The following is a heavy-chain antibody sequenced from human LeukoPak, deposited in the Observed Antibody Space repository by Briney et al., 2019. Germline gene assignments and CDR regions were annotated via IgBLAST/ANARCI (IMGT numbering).Heavy chain of an antibody. CDR3: AREFRTTTWSYDAFDL. CDR1: GYTFTDYY. V-gene: IGHV1-2*02. J-gene: IGHJ3*01. D-gene: IGHD1/OR15-1a*01. Sequence: GASVKVSCKASGYTFTDYYMHWVRPAPGQGVEWVGWIYPTSGGTNYAQKFQDRVTMTRDTSNNTSYMELSRLRSDDTAVYYCAREFRTTTWSYDAFDLWGQGTMVTVSS. CDR2: IYPTSGGT.